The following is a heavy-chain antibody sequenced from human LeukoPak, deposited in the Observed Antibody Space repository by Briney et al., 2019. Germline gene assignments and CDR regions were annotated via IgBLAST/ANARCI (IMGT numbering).Heavy chain of an antibody. Sequence: SETLSLTCTVSGGSISSYYWSWIRQPPGKGLEWIGYIYYSGSTNYNPSLKSRVTISVDTSKNQSSLKLSSVTAADTAVYYCARVRYSSSWYGRSLFDYWGQGTLVTVSS. D-gene: IGHD6-13*01. CDR2: IYYSGST. V-gene: IGHV4-59*01. CDR3: ARVRYSSSWYGRSLFDY. J-gene: IGHJ4*02. CDR1: GGSISSYY.